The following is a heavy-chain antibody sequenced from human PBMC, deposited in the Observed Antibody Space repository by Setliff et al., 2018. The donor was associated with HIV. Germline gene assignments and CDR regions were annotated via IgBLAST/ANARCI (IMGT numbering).Heavy chain of an antibody. CDR1: GGSISSGSYY. V-gene: IGHV4-61*09. CDR3: ARDGRDSSSWYNYYFDY. CDR2: LYTSGST. Sequence: PSETLSLTCTVSGGSISSGSYYWSWIRQPAGKGLGWIGHLYTSGSTNYNPPLKSRVTISVDTSKNQFSLKLSSVTAADTAVYYCARDGRDSSSWYNYYFDYWGQGTLVTVSS. D-gene: IGHD6-13*01. J-gene: IGHJ4*02.